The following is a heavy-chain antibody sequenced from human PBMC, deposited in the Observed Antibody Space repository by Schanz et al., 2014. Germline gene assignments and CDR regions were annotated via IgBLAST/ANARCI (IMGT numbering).Heavy chain of an antibody. V-gene: IGHV3-48*01. J-gene: IGHJ4*02. Sequence: EVQLVESGGGLVQPGGSLRLSCAASGFTFSSYSMNWVRQAPGKGLEWVSYISSASSTINYADSVKGRFTISRDNAKNSLFLQMNSLRAEDTAVYYCAKSQGSSFDSWGQGTLVTVSS. CDR2: ISSASSTI. CDR1: GFTFSSYS. CDR3: AKSQGSSFDS. D-gene: IGHD6-13*01.